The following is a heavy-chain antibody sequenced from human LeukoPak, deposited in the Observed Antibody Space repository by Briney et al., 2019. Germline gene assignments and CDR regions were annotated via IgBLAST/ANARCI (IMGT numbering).Heavy chain of an antibody. Sequence: GRSLRLSCAASGFTFDDYAMHWVRQAPGKGLEWVSGISWNSGSIGYADSVEGRFTISRDDAKNSLYLQMSSLRAEDTALYYCAKGAIGRQWLVPLAYWGQGTLVTVSS. V-gene: IGHV3-9*01. D-gene: IGHD6-19*01. CDR3: AKGAIGRQWLVPLAY. CDR1: GFTFDDYA. CDR2: ISWNSGSI. J-gene: IGHJ4*02.